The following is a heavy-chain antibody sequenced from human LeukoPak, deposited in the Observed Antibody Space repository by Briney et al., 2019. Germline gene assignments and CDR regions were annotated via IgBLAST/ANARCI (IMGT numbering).Heavy chain of an antibody. V-gene: IGHV3-7*01. D-gene: IGHD2-8*01. Sequence: PGGSLRLSCAASGFMFSGYWMSWVRQAPGKGLEWVANLKQDGGGIYYVDSVKGRFTISRDNAKNSLYLQMNSLRAEDTAVNHCARGTNLDYCGQGALVIVSS. CDR1: GFMFSGYW. J-gene: IGHJ4*02. CDR2: LKQDGGGI. CDR3: ARGTNLDY.